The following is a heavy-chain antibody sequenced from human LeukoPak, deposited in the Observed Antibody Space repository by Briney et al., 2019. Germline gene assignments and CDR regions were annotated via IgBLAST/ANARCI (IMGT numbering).Heavy chain of an antibody. V-gene: IGHV1-46*04. D-gene: IGHD4-17*01. CDR1: GYTFTTYH. CDR2: INPSGGST. J-gene: IGHJ6*02. CDR3: ASYHHRDFGDYYGMDV. Sequence: ASVKVSCKASGYTFTTYHMHWVRQAPGQGLEWMGIINPSGGSTRYAQKLQGRVTMTRDTSTSTVYMELSSLISEDTAVYYCASYHHRDFGDYYGMDVWGQGTTVTVSS.